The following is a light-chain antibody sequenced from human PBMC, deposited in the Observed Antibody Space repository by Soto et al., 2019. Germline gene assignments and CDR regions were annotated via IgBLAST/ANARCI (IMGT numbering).Light chain of an antibody. CDR3: GTWDSSLSAYNYV. CDR2: ENN. CDR1: SSNIGNNA. V-gene: IGLV1-51*02. Sequence: QSVLTQPPSVSGAPRQRVTISCSGSSSNIGNNAVSWYQQLPGTAPKLLIYENNKRPSGIPDRFSGSKSGTSATLGITGLQTGDEADYYCGTWDSSLSAYNYVFGTGTKVTVL. J-gene: IGLJ1*01.